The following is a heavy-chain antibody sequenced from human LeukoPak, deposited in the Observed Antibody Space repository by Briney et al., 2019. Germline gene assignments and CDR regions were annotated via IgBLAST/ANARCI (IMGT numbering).Heavy chain of an antibody. J-gene: IGHJ4*02. CDR1: GFTFGDYA. V-gene: IGHV3-23*01. D-gene: IGHD3-22*01. Sequence: GGSLRLSCTASGFTFGDYAMSWVRQAPGKGLEWVSAISGSGGSTYYADSVKGRFTISRDNSKNTLYLQMNSLRAEDTAVYYCAKDSSGYYPTLSDYWGQGTLVTVSS. CDR2: ISGSGGST. CDR3: AKDSSGYYPTLSDY.